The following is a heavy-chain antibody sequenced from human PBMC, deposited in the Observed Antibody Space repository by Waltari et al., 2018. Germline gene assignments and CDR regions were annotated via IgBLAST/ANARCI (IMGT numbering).Heavy chain of an antibody. CDR2: INPKNGYT. D-gene: IGHD3-22*01. CDR1: GSTFTGYA. CDR3: LRDSSGSHFDY. V-gene: IGHV1-2*06. J-gene: IGHJ4*02. Sequence: LVQSGAEVKKPGASVKVSCKASGSTFTGYAILWVRQAPGQGLEWIGRINPKNGYTHYAQTFQGRVAMTTDTSTNTAFMELHSLRSDDTAVYYCLRDSSGSHFDYWGQGTLVTVSS.